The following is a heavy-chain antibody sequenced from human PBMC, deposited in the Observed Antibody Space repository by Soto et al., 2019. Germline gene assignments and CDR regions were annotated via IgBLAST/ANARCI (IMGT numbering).Heavy chain of an antibody. J-gene: IGHJ5*02. CDR3: ARDPAVLERRFPWFDP. CDR2: ISAYNGNT. CDR1: GGTFSSYV. D-gene: IGHD1-1*01. V-gene: IGHV1-18*01. Sequence: SGKVCFRASGGTFSSYVISWVLQAPGQGLEWMGWISAYNGNTNYAQKLQGRVTMTTDTSTSTAYMELRSLRSDDTAVYYCARDPAVLERRFPWFDPWGQGTLVTVSS.